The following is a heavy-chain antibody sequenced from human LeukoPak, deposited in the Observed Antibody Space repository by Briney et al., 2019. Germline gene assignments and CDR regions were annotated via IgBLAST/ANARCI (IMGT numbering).Heavy chain of an antibody. J-gene: IGHJ4*02. CDR3: ARHGVYGDRADC. V-gene: IGHV4-59*08. CDR1: GGSISSFY. CDR2: IYYSGST. Sequence: PSETLSHTCTVSGGSISSFYWSWIRQPPGKGLEWIGYIYYSGSTNYSPSLKSRVTISVDTSKNQFSLKLSSVTAADTAVYHCARHGVYGDRADCWGQGTLVTVSS. D-gene: IGHD4-17*01.